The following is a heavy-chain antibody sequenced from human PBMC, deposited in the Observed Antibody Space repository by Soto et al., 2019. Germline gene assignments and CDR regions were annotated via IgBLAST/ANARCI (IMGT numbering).Heavy chain of an antibody. CDR3: AKVYFAELSFFDY. CDR2: IGGTGVTT. CDR1: GFTFSSYA. J-gene: IGHJ4*02. V-gene: IGHV3-23*01. D-gene: IGHD3-16*02. Sequence: EVQLLESGGGLVQPGGSLRLSCAASGFTFSSYAMIWVRQAPGKGLEWVSSIGGTGVTTYYADSVKGRFTISRDNSKHTLSLQMNSLRAEDTAVYYCAKVYFAELSFFDYWGQGALVTVSS.